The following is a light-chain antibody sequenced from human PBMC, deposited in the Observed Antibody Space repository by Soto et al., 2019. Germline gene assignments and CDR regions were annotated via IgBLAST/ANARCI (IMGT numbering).Light chain of an antibody. CDR2: TAS. V-gene: IGKV1-39*01. CDR1: QRINKS. Sequence: DIQMTQTPPSLSASVGGSVTIPCRASQRINKSLNWYQQRSGRAPRLLIHTASSLHSGVPSRFSGSGSGSDFTLTISSLQPEDFATYFCQQSFSTPYTFGQGTKVDIK. CDR3: QQSFSTPYT. J-gene: IGKJ2*01.